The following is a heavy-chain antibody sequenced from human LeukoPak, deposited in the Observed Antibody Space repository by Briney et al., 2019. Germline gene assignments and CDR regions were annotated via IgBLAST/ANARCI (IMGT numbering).Heavy chain of an antibody. Sequence: GGSLRLSCAASGITFSSYAMSWVRQAPGKGLEWVSGISGSGGGTYYADSVKGRFTISRDNSKNTLYLQMNGLREEDTAVYYCARGYCSSTDCHLARHFEYWGQGTRVTVSS. D-gene: IGHD2-2*01. J-gene: IGHJ4*02. V-gene: IGHV3-23*01. CDR2: ISGSGGGT. CDR3: ARGYCSSTDCHLARHFEY. CDR1: GITFSSYA.